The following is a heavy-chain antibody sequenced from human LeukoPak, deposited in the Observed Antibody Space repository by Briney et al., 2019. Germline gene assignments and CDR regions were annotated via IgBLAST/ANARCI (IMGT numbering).Heavy chain of an antibody. D-gene: IGHD2-15*01. CDR2: INHSGST. J-gene: IGHJ4*02. Sequence: SETLSLTCAVYGGSFSGYYWSWIRQPPGKGLEWIGGINHSGSTNYNPSLKSRVTISVDTSKNQFSLKLSSVTAADTAVYYCASRAYCSGGSCYYFDYWGQGTLVTVSS. CDR3: ASRAYCSGGSCYYFDY. CDR1: GGSFSGYY. V-gene: IGHV4-34*01.